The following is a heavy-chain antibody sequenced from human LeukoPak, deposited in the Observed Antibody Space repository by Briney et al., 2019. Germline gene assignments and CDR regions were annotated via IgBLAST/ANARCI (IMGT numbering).Heavy chain of an antibody. Sequence: SQTLSLTCAISGDSVSSNSAAWNWIRQSSSRGLEWLGRTYYRSKWYNDYAVSVKSRITINPDTSKNQFSLQLNSVTPEDTAVYYCARDLSPYCSSTSCYSDAFDIWGQGTMVTVSS. CDR2: TYYRSKWYN. J-gene: IGHJ3*02. CDR3: ARDLSPYCSSTSCYSDAFDI. D-gene: IGHD2-2*01. CDR1: GDSVSSNSAA. V-gene: IGHV6-1*01.